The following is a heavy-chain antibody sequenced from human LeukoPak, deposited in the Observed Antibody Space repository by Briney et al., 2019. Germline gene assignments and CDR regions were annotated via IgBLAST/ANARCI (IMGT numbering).Heavy chain of an antibody. V-gene: IGHV3-23*01. Sequence: GGSLRLSCAASGFTFGSYGMSWVRQAPGKGLEWVSSLSGSGGSTYYADSVKGRFTISRDNSKNTLFLHMNSLRAEDTAVYYCAKALGGYDFDYWGQGILVTVSS. CDR3: AKALGGYDFDY. CDR1: GFTFGSYG. J-gene: IGHJ4*02. D-gene: IGHD3-16*01. CDR2: LSGSGGST.